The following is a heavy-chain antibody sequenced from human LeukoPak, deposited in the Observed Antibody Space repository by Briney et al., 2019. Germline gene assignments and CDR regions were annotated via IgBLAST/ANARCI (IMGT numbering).Heavy chain of an antibody. CDR1: GFTFDDYA. D-gene: IGHD6-19*01. CDR3: AKGSGWRLYRYYFDY. CDR2: ISWNSGSI. Sequence: GGSLRHSCAASGFTFDDYAMHWVRQAPGKGLEWVSGISWNSGSIGYADSVKGRFTISRDNAKNSPYLQMNSLRAEDTALYYCAKGSGWRLYRYYFDYWGQGTLVTVSS. V-gene: IGHV3-9*01. J-gene: IGHJ4*02.